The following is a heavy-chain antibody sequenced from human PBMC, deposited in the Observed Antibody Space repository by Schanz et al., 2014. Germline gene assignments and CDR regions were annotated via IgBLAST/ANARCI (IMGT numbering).Heavy chain of an antibody. V-gene: IGHV1-46*04. CDR1: GYTFTNFY. Sequence: QVQLVQSGAEVKKPGASVKVSCKASGYTFTNFYIHWVRQAPGQGLEWVGWISPYTGNTHYFDKMEGRVTMTTDTSTSTAYMELSSLRSEDTAVYYCARGYGDSPTDFWGQGTLVTVSS. CDR3: ARGYGDSPTDF. CDR2: ISPYTGNT. J-gene: IGHJ4*02. D-gene: IGHD4-17*01.